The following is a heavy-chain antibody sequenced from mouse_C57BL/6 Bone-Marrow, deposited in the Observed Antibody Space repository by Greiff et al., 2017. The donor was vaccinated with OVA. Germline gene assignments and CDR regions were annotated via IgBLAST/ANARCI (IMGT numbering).Heavy chain of an antibody. CDR1: GFTFSDYY. V-gene: IGHV5-16*01. D-gene: IGHD1-1*01. CDR3: ARAGSSYLDY. CDR2: INYDGSST. J-gene: IGHJ2*01. Sequence: EVKLMESEGGLVQPGRSLKLSCTASGFTFSDYYMSWVRQVPEKGLEWVANINYDGSSTYYLDSLKSRFIISRDNAKNILYLQMSSLKSEDTATYYCARAGSSYLDYWGQGTTLTVYS.